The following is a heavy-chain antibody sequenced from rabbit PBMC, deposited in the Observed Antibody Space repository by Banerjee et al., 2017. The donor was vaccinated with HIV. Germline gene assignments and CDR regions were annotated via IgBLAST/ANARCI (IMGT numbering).Heavy chain of an antibody. Sequence: QSLEESGGDLVKPGASLTLTCTASGFDLSSYYYMCWVRQAPGKGLEWIASISGVGATYYANWAKGRFTISKTSSTTVTLQMTSLTAADTATYFCARHFGSIGWGADLWGPGTLVTVS. CDR3: ARHFGSIGWGADL. D-gene: IGHD4-1*01. V-gene: IGHV1S40*01. J-gene: IGHJ4*01. CDR2: ISGVGAT. CDR1: GFDLSSYYY.